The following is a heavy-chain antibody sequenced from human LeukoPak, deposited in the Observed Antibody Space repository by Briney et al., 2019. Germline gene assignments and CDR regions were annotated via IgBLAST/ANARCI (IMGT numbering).Heavy chain of an antibody. CDR3: AKRRLYDSGRYFTPDY. J-gene: IGHJ4*02. Sequence: GGSLRLSCAASGFTFSTYAMTWVRQAPGKGLEWVSTISNNGDGTYYADSVKGRFTISRDNSRNTLYPQMNSLRADDTAMYYCAKRRLYDSGRYFTPDYWGQGTLVTVSS. CDR1: GFTFSTYA. V-gene: IGHV3-23*01. D-gene: IGHD3-10*01. CDR2: ISNNGDGT.